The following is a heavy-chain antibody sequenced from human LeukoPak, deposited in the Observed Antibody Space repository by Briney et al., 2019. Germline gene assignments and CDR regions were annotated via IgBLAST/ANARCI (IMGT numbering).Heavy chain of an antibody. J-gene: IGHJ3*02. Sequence: PSETLSLTCTVSGGSISSGGYYWSWIRQPPGKGLEWIGYIYHSGSTYCNPSLKSRVTISVDRSKNQFSLKLSSVTAADTAVYYCARDLVAGTGDAFDIWGQGTMVTVSS. CDR2: IYHSGST. V-gene: IGHV4-30-2*01. CDR1: GGSISSGGYY. CDR3: ARDLVAGTGDAFDI. D-gene: IGHD6-19*01.